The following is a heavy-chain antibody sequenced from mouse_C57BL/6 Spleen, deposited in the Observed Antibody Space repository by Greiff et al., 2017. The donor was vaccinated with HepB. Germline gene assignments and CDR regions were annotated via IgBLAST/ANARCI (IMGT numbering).Heavy chain of an antibody. CDR1: GYAFSSSW. V-gene: IGHV1-82*01. CDR2: IYPGDGDT. J-gene: IGHJ4*01. Sequence: QVQLKESGPELVKPGASVKISCKASGYAFSSSWMNWVKQRPGKGLEWIGRIYPGDGDTNYNGKFKGKATLTADKSSSTAYMQLSSLTSEDSAVYFCARAGTRYAMDDWGQGTSVTVSS. D-gene: IGHD3-1*01. CDR3: ARAGTRYAMDD.